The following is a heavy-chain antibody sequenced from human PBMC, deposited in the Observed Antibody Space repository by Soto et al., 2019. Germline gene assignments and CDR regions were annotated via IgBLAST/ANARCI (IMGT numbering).Heavy chain of an antibody. J-gene: IGHJ6*04. CDR1: GGSISSYY. D-gene: IGHD2-21*01. CDR2: MYNTGST. CDR3: ARDLWGYCGPACYPLDV. Sequence: SETLSLTCTVSGGSISSYYWSWIRQPPGKGLEWIGYMYNTGSTIYNPSLKSRVTISVDTSKNQFSLKLNSVTAADTAVYYCARDLWGYCGPACYPLDVWGKGTTVTVSS. V-gene: IGHV4-59*01.